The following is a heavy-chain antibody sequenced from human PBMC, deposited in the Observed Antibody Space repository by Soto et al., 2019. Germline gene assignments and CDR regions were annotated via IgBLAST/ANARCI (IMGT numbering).Heavy chain of an antibody. J-gene: IGHJ2*01. D-gene: IGHD6-19*01. CDR2: IYYSGST. CDR1: GGSISSSSYY. V-gene: IGHV4-39*01. CDR3: ARLVGKSSGWSNYWYFDL. Sequence: SETLSLTCTVSGGSISSSSYYWGWIRQPPGKGLEWIGSIYYSGSTYYNPSLKSRVTISVDTSKNQFSLKLSSVTAADTAVYYCARLVGKSSGWSNYWYFDLWGRGTLVTVSS.